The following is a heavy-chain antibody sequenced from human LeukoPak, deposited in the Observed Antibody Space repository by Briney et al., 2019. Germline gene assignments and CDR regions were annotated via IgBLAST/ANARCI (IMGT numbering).Heavy chain of an antibody. J-gene: IGHJ6*03. CDR1: GGSISSSTYY. CDR3: ARGRYDFYYYMDV. Sequence: SETLSLTCTVSGGSISSSTYYWGWIRQPPGRGLEWIGNIYYSGSTSYSPSLKSRVTVSADTSNNQFSLKLTSVTAADTAVYYCARGRYDFYYYMDVWGTGTPVTVSS. CDR2: IYYSGST. V-gene: IGHV4-39*07.